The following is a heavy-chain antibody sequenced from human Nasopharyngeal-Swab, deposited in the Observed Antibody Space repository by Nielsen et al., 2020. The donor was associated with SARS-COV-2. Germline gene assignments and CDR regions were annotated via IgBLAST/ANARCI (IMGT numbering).Heavy chain of an antibody. Sequence: GESLKISCAASGFTFTLYTMNWVRQAPGKGLEWVSGIGGSGVNTNYADSVRGRFTISRDNSKNMLFLQMNSPRVEDTAVYYCAKSRWDSWTSHFHYWGQGTLVTVSS. CDR3: AKSRWDSWTSHFHY. D-gene: IGHD1-26*01. CDR2: IGGSGVNT. CDR1: GFTFTLYT. J-gene: IGHJ4*02. V-gene: IGHV3-23*01.